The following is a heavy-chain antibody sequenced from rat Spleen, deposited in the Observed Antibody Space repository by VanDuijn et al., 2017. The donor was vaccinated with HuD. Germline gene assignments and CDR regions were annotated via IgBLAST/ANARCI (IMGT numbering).Heavy chain of an antibody. CDR1: GFTFSNYD. Sequence: EVQLVESGGGLIQPGRSLKLSCVASGFTFSNYDMAWVRQAPTKGLEWVASISPSGGSTYYRDSVKGRFPISRDNAKNTLYLQMDSLRSEDTATYYCARRHYGYTDYFDYWGQGVMVTVSS. CDR3: ARRHYGYTDYFDY. CDR2: ISPSGGST. J-gene: IGHJ2*01. D-gene: IGHD1-11*01. V-gene: IGHV5S23*01.